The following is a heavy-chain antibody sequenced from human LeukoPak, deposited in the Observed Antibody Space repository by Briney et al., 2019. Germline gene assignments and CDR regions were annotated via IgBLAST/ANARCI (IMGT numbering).Heavy chain of an antibody. CDR2: ISYDGSNK. CDR3: ARAKDYYYYMDV. V-gene: IGHV3-30-3*01. Sequence: GGSLRLSCAASGFTFSSYAMHWVRQAPGKGLEWVALISYDGSNKYYADSVKGRFTISRDNSKNTLYLQMNSLRAEDTALYYCARAKDYYYYMDVWGKGTTVTVSS. J-gene: IGHJ6*03. CDR1: GFTFSSYA.